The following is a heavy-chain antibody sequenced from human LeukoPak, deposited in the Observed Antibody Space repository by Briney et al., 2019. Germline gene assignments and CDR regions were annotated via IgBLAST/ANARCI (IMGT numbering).Heavy chain of an antibody. CDR1: GASISSYY. CDR3: ARAPGGDFWSDSQYFFDY. V-gene: IGHV4-4*07. Sequence: SETLSLTCTVSGASISSYYWSWIRQPAGKGLEWIGHVSTSGSTNYNPSLKSRVTMSVDTSKNQFSLKLSSVTAADTALYYCARAPGGDFWSDSQYFFDYWGQGTLVTVSS. D-gene: IGHD3-3*01. CDR2: VSTSGST. J-gene: IGHJ4*02.